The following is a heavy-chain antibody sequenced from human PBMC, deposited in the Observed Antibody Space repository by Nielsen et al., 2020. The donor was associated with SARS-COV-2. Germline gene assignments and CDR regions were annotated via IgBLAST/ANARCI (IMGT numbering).Heavy chain of an antibody. CDR1: GYTFTDYY. D-gene: IGHD3/OR15-3a*01. CDR2: TNPYSGGT. J-gene: IGHJ6*02. V-gene: IGHV1-2*06. Sequence: ASVKVSCKASGYTFTDYYIHWVRQAPGQGLEWMGRTNPYSGGTNYAQKFQGTVTMTRDASISTVYMELTSDDTAVYCCARARATIFGLVMSYGMDVWGQGTTVAVSS. CDR3: ARARATIFGLVMSYGMDV.